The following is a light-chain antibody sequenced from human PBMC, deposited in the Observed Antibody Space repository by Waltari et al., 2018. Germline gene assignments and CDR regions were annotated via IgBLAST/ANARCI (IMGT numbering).Light chain of an antibody. Sequence: SYVLTQPPSVSVAPGKTATITCGGNNIGTKSVHWYQRKPGQAPVLVVYDNSDRPPGIPERFSGASSGNTATLTISRVEVGDEADFYCQVWDTSRDHVIFGGGTKLTVL. CDR1: NIGTKS. V-gene: IGLV3-21*03. CDR2: DNS. CDR3: QVWDTSRDHVI. J-gene: IGLJ2*01.